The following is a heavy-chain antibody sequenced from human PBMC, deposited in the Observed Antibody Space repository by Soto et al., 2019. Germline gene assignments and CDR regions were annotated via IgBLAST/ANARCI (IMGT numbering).Heavy chain of an antibody. J-gene: IGHJ3*02. V-gene: IGHV1-69*13. CDR1: GGTFSSYA. CDR3: ARVPPGDSSGYYGAFDI. CDR2: IIPIFGTA. Sequence: ASVKVSCKASGGTFSSYAISWVRQAPGQGLEWMGGIIPIFGTANYAQKFQGRVTITADESTSTAYMELSSLRSEDTAVYYCARVPPGDSSGYYGAFDIWGQGTMVTVSS. D-gene: IGHD3-22*01.